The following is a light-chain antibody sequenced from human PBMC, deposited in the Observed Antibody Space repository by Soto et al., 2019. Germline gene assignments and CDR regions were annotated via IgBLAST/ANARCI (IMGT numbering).Light chain of an antibody. J-gene: IGKJ1*01. Sequence: DIQMTQSPSTLSASVGDRVTITCRASQSISTWLAWYQQKPGRTPNLLIFDASSLKSGVPSRFSGSGSGADFTLTISSLQPDDFATYFCQQYNTDSWTFGQGTKVDIK. V-gene: IGKV1-5*01. CDR1: QSISTW. CDR2: DAS. CDR3: QQYNTDSWT.